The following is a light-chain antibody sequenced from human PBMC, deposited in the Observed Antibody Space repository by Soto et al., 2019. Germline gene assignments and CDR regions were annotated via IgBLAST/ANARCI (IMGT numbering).Light chain of an antibody. CDR2: AAS. V-gene: IGKV1-39*01. CDR1: QTIRNY. Sequence: DIQMTQSPSPLSASVGDRVTITCRASQTIRNYLNWYQQKPGEAPKLLIYAASRLQSGVPSRFSGSGSGMDFTLTINTLQPEDIATYYCQQSYSTPRFGGGTKVDIK. CDR3: QQSYSTPR. J-gene: IGKJ4*01.